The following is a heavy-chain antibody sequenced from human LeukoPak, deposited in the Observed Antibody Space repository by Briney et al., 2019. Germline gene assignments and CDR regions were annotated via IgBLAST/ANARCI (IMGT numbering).Heavy chain of an antibody. J-gene: IGHJ4*02. CDR3: ARSYDSSGHYFDY. V-gene: IGHV1-2*02. CDR1: GYNFKGYY. Sequence: GASVKVSCKASGYNFKGYYMHWVRQAPGQGLEWMGWVNPNGGGTNYAQKFQGRVTMTRDTSISTAYMELSRLRSDDTAVYYCARSYDSSGHYFDYWGQGTLVTISS. D-gene: IGHD3-22*01. CDR2: VNPNGGGT.